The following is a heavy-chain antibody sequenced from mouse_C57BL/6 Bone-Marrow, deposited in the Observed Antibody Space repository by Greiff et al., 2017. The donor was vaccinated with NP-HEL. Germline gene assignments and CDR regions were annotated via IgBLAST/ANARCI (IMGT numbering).Heavy chain of an antibody. Sequence: EVQRVESGGDLVKPGGSLKLSCAASGFTFSSYGMSWVRQTPDKRLEWVATISSGGSYTYYPDSVKGRFTISRDNAKNTLYLQMSSLKSEDTAMYYCARPLYSYYCDYWGQGTTLTVSS. J-gene: IGHJ2*01. V-gene: IGHV5-6*01. D-gene: IGHD1-1*01. CDR2: ISSGGSYT. CDR1: GFTFSSYG. CDR3: ARPLYSYYCDY.